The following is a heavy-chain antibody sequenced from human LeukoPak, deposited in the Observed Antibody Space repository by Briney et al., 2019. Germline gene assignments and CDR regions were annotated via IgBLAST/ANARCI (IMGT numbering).Heavy chain of an antibody. CDR2: IKQDGSDK. D-gene: IGHD2-15*01. CDR3: TRLAYFFDS. V-gene: IGHV3-7*01. CDR1: GFTFSNYW. Sequence: GGSLRLSCSASGFTFSNYWMSWVRQAPGKGLEWVAHIKQDGSDKYYVDSVKGRFTISRDNAKNSLYLQMNSLRAGDTAVYYCTRLAYFFDSWGQGTLVTVSS. J-gene: IGHJ4*02.